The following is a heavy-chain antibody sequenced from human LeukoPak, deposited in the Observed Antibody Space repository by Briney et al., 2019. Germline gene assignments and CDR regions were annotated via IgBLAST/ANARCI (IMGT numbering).Heavy chain of an antibody. D-gene: IGHD6-13*01. CDR3: ARDQQHDAFDI. Sequence: PSETLSLTCTVSGGSISSSSYYWGWIRQPPGKGLDWIGSIYYSGSTYYNPSLKSRVTISVDTSKNQFSLKLSSVTAADTAVYYCARDQQHDAFDIWGQGTMVTVSS. V-gene: IGHV4-39*07. CDR2: IYYSGST. CDR1: GGSISSSSYY. J-gene: IGHJ3*02.